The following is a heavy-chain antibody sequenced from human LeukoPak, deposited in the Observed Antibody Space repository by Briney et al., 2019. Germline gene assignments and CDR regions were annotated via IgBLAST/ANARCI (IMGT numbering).Heavy chain of an antibody. J-gene: IGHJ4*02. Sequence: GGSLRLSCAASGFTFSSYAMSWVRQAPGKGLEWVSAISGSGGSTYYADSVKGRFTISRDNSKNTLYLQMNSLRAEDTAVYYCAKDRGYYDSSGYQNYYVDYWGQGTLVTVSS. V-gene: IGHV3-23*01. CDR1: GFTFSSYA. CDR2: ISGSGGST. D-gene: IGHD3-22*01. CDR3: AKDRGYYDSSGYQNYYVDY.